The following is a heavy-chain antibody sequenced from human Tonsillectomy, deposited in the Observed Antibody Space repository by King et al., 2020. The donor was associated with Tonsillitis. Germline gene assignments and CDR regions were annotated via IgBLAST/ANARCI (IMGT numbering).Heavy chain of an antibody. CDR3: ARWKVRGVIITDVDP. J-gene: IGHJ5*02. D-gene: IGHD3-10*01. CDR1: GGSISSGGYY. CDR2: VYYSGSP. V-gene: IGHV4-30-4*01. Sequence: VQLQESGPGLVKPSQTLALTCTVSGGSISSGGYYWSWIRQPPGKGLEWIGYVYYSGSPYSNPSLKSRVTISVDTSKNQFSLRLSSVTAADTAVYYCARWKVRGVIITDVDPWGQGTLVTVSS.